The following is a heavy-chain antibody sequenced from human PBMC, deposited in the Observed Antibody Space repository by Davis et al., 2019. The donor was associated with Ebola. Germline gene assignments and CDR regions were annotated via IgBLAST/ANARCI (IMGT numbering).Heavy chain of an antibody. Sequence: AASVKVSCKASGYTLVSYSAHWVRQAPGQGLEWMGIINPSGGTTTYAQKFQGRVTMTRDTSTNTLYMELSSLTSGDTAVYYCVRDLRGWGDFDYWGQGTLVTVSS. V-gene: IGHV1-46*01. D-gene: IGHD3-10*01. CDR1: GYTLVSYS. J-gene: IGHJ4*02. CDR2: INPSGGTT. CDR3: VRDLRGWGDFDY.